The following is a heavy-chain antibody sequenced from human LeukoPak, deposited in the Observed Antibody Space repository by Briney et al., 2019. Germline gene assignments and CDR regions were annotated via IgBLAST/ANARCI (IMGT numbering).Heavy chain of an antibody. Sequence: SETLSLTCTVSGGSISDIINYWGWIRQPPGKGLEWIGSIYYSGSTSYNPSLKSRVTISVDTSKNQFFLKLSSVTAADTAVYYCAREVGSGSYYKVGYFDYWGQGTLVTVSS. D-gene: IGHD3-10*01. CDR1: GGSISDIINY. J-gene: IGHJ4*02. CDR3: AREVGSGSYYKVGYFDY. CDR2: IYYSGST. V-gene: IGHV4-39*07.